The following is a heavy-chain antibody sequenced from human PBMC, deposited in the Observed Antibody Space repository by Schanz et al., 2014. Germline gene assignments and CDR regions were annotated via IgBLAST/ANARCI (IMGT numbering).Heavy chain of an antibody. CDR1: GYAFTSYG. D-gene: IGHD2-21*02. V-gene: IGHV1-18*01. Sequence: QVQVIQSGPEVKKPGASVKVSCKASGYAFTSYGISWVRLAPGQGLEWMGWISVDNGNTNYAQKLQGRVTMTIDTSTSTAYMELRSLRSDDTAVYYCARDGAYCGGDCYSVDYWGQGTLVTVSS. CDR3: ARDGAYCGGDCYSVDY. CDR2: ISVDNGNT. J-gene: IGHJ4*02.